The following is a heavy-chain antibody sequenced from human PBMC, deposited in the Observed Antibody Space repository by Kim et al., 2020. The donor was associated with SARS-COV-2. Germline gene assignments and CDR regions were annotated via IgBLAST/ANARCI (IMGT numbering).Heavy chain of an antibody. CDR2: INYIATT. CDR1: GGSFSGYY. Sequence: SETLSLTCAVYGGSFSGYYWSWIRQIPGKGLEWIAEINYIATTSYNPSLGSRVTISVDTSKNQFSLRMTSVTAADTAVYYCARQRGYTSGNSFDSWGQGT. CDR3: ARQRGYTSGNSFDS. D-gene: IGHD2-2*02. V-gene: IGHV4-34*01. J-gene: IGHJ4*02.